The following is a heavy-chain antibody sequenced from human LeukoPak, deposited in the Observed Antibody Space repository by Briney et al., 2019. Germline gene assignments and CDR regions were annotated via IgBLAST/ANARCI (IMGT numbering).Heavy chain of an antibody. Sequence: LSLTCAVYGGSFSGYYWSWIRQAPGKGLEWVAVIWYDGSNKYYADSVKGRFTISRDNSKNTLYLQMNSLRAGDTAVYYCARGNIVVVPAAPYNWFDPWGQGTLVTVFS. D-gene: IGHD2-2*01. CDR1: GGSFSGYY. CDR3: ARGNIVVVPAAPYNWFDP. J-gene: IGHJ5*02. V-gene: IGHV3-33*08. CDR2: IWYDGSNK.